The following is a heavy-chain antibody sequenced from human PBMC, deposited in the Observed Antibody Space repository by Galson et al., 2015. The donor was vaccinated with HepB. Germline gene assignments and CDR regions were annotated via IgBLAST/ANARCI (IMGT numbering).Heavy chain of an antibody. V-gene: IGHV3-15*01. Sequence: SLRLSCAASGFTFSNVWMSWVRQAPGKGLEWVGRIKSKTEGGTTDYAAPVKGRFTISRDDSKNTLYLQMNSLKTEDTAFYYCTTDFSIFTMLRGIMYPNLGYWGQGSLVTVSS. CDR2: IKSKTEGGTT. CDR3: TTDFSIFTMLRGIMYPNLGY. J-gene: IGHJ4*02. CDR1: GFTFSNVW. D-gene: IGHD3-10*01.